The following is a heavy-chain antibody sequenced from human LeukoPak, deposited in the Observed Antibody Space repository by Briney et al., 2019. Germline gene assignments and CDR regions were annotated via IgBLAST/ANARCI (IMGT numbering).Heavy chain of an antibody. CDR1: GDSVSSNSAA. Sequence: SQTLSLTCAISGDSVSSNSAAWDWIRQSPSRGLEWLGRTYYRSKWYNDYALSVKSRITINPDTSRNQFSLQLTSVTAADTAVYYCARQSQAAYGGTRSNWFDPWGQGTLVTVSS. J-gene: IGHJ5*02. CDR3: ARQSQAAYGGTRSNWFDP. V-gene: IGHV6-1*01. D-gene: IGHD2-21*01. CDR2: TYYRSKWYN.